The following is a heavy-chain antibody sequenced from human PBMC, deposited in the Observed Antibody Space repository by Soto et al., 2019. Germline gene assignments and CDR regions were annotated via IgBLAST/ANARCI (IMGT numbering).Heavy chain of an antibody. CDR3: DGDQGYEIDY. D-gene: IGHD2-21*01. J-gene: IGHJ4*02. Sequence: PGGSLRLSCAASGFTFSSYSMNWVRQAPGKGLEWVSYISSSSSTIYYADSVKGRFTISRDNAKNSLYLQMNSLRAEDTAVYYCDGDQGYEIDYWAQGALVTVSS. CDR1: GFTFSSYS. V-gene: IGHV3-48*01. CDR2: ISSSSSTI.